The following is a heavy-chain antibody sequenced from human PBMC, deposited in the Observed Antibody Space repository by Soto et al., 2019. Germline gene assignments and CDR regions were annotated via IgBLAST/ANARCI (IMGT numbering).Heavy chain of an antibody. Sequence: QVQLVESGGGVVQPGRSLRLSCAASGFTFSSYGMHWVRQAPGKGLEWVAVIWYDGSNKYYADSVKGRFTISRDNSKNTLYLQMNSLRAEDTAVYYCARDYRGQQLENWFDPWGQGTLVTVSS. J-gene: IGHJ5*02. CDR2: IWYDGSNK. D-gene: IGHD6-13*01. CDR1: GFTFSSYG. V-gene: IGHV3-33*01. CDR3: ARDYRGQQLENWFDP.